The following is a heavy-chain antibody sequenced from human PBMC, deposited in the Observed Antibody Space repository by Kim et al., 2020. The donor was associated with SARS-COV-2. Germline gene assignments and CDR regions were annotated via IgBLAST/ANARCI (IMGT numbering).Heavy chain of an antibody. CDR1: GFTFSSFA. CDR3: ALYYYGSGSYFKRGFY. V-gene: IGHV3-23*01. Sequence: GGSLRLSCAASGFTFSSFAMSWVRQAPGKGLEWVSGISGSGGSTYYADSVKGRFTISRDNSKNTLYLQMNSLRAEDTAVYYCALYYYGSGSYFKRGFYWGQGTLVAVPS. D-gene: IGHD3-10*01. J-gene: IGHJ4*02. CDR2: ISGSGGST.